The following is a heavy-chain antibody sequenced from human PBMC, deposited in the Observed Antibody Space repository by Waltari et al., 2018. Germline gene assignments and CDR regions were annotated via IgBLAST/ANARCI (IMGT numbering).Heavy chain of an antibody. CDR1: GFTFSSYW. V-gene: IGHV3-7*04. J-gene: IGHJ4*02. Sequence: EVQLVESGGGLVQLGGSLRLSCASSGFTFSSYWMTWVCQAPGKGLEWVANIKHDGSEKYYVDSVKGRFTISRDNAKNTLFLQMNSLRAEDTAVYYCAREGGNYGYWGQGTLVTVSS. D-gene: IGHD1-26*01. CDR3: AREGGNYGY. CDR2: IKHDGSEK.